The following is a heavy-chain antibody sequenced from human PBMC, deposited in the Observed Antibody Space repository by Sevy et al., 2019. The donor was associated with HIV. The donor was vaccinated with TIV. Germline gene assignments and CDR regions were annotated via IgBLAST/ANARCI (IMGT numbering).Heavy chain of an antibody. CDR3: VRAMASADSL. D-gene: IGHD3-22*01. Sequence: GGSLRLSCAASGFRISSYWMLWVRQAPGKGLEWVANGNQDGSTKYYLDSVKGRFTISRDNAKNLVFLQMNSLTADDAALYYCVRAMASADSLWGQGTLVTVSS. CDR1: GFRISSYW. V-gene: IGHV3-7*01. J-gene: IGHJ4*02. CDR2: GNQDGSTK.